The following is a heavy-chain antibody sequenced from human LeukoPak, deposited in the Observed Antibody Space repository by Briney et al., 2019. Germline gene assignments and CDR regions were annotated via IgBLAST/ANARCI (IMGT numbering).Heavy chain of an antibody. Sequence: SEKVSCKASGFIFSRSAVQWVRQARGQRLEWIGWIVVVSGNTHYAQKLQERATMTRDMSTGTAYMELSSLRSEDTAVYYCAAGNYYDSSGYYPYAFDIWGQGTMVTVSS. CDR1: GFIFSRSA. CDR2: IVVVSGNT. J-gene: IGHJ3*02. V-gene: IGHV1-58*01. D-gene: IGHD3-22*01. CDR3: AAGNYYDSSGYYPYAFDI.